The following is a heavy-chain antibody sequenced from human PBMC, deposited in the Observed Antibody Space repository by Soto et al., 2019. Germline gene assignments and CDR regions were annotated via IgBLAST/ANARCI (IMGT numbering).Heavy chain of an antibody. CDR1: GGSVSSDDYY. CDR2: IYNSGTT. J-gene: IGHJ4*02. V-gene: IGHV4-30-4*01. CDR3: ARGPSADKVDY. D-gene: IGHD3-3*01. Sequence: QVQLQESGPGLVEPSQTLSLTCTVSGGSVSSDDYYWSWIRQPPGGGLEWIGHIYNSGTTYSNPSLKGRVTISVATPKTQFFLNLSSVTAADTAMYYCARGPSADKVDYWGRGTLVTVSS.